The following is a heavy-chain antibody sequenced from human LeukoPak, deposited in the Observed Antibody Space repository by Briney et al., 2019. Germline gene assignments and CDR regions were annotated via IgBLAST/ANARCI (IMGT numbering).Heavy chain of an antibody. CDR2: IYSGGST. CDR3: AKDGIFGVVLDYFDY. J-gene: IGHJ4*02. Sequence: GGSLRLSCAASGFTFSSYSMNWVRQAPGKGLEWVSLIYSGGSTYYADSVKGRFTISRDNSKNTLYLQMNSLRVEDTAVYYCAKDGIFGVVLDYFDYWGQGTLVTVSS. V-gene: IGHV3-NL1*01. CDR1: GFTFSSYS. D-gene: IGHD3-3*01.